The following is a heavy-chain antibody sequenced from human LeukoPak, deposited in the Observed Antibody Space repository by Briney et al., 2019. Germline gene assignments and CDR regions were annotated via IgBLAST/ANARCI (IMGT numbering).Heavy chain of an antibody. CDR1: GGSISSHY. D-gene: IGHD5-18*01. CDR3: ARGGYSYGYDDDFEY. Sequence: SETLSLTCTVSGGSISSHYWSWIRQPPGKGLEWIGYIYNSGSTNYNPSFKSRVTISVDTSKNHFSLKLTSVTAADTAVYYCARGGYSYGYDDDFEYWGQGILVTVSS. V-gene: IGHV4-59*11. CDR2: IYNSGST. J-gene: IGHJ4*02.